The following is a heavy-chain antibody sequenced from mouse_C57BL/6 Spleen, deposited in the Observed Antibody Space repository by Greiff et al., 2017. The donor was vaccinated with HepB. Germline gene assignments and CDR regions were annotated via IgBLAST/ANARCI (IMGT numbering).Heavy chain of an antibody. J-gene: IGHJ4*01. CDR3: ARDGSSPSYYAMDY. V-gene: IGHV1-82*01. CDR1: GYAFSSSW. CDR2: IYPGDGDT. D-gene: IGHD1-1*01. Sequence: QVQLKESGPELVKPGASVKISCKASGYAFSSSWMNWVKQRPGKGLEWIGRIYPGDGDTNYNGKFKGKATLTADKSSSTAYMQLSSLTSEDSAVYFCARDGSSPSYYAMDYWGQGTSVTVSS.